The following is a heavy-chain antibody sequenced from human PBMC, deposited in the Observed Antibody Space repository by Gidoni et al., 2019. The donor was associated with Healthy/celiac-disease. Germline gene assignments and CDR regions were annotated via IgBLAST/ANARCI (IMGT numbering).Heavy chain of an antibody. CDR1: GVTFSSYA. CDR2: ISSSGGST. CDR3: AKAPDIVATMVDY. Sequence: EVQLLESGGGLVQPGGSLRLSCAASGVTFSSYAMSWVRQAPGKGLEWVSAISSSGGSTYYADSVKGRFTISRDNSKNTLYLQMNSLRAEYTAVYYCAKAPDIVATMVDYWGQGTLVTVSS. J-gene: IGHJ4*02. V-gene: IGHV3-23*01. D-gene: IGHD5-12*01.